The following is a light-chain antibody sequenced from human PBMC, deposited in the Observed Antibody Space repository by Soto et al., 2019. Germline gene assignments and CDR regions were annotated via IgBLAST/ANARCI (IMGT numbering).Light chain of an antibody. CDR1: SSDVGGYNY. J-gene: IGLJ2*01. CDR3: SSYTSSSTLGMV. V-gene: IGLV2-14*01. CDR2: DVS. Sequence: QSALTQPASVSGSPGQSITISCTGNSSDVGGYNYVSWYQQHPGKAPKLMIYDVSNRPSGVSNHFSGSKSGNTASLTISGLHAEDEADYYCSSYTSSSTLGMVFGGGTKLTVL.